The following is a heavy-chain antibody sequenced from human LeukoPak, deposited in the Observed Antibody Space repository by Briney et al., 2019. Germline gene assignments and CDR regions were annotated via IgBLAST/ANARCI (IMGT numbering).Heavy chain of an antibody. J-gene: IGHJ4*02. CDR3: ARLPVVRGVMNY. Sequence: GGSLRLSCAASGFTFSSYAMHWVRQAPGKGLEWVAVISYDGSNKYYADSVKGRFTISRDNSKNTLYPQMNSLRAEDTAVYYCARLPVVRGVMNYWGQGTLVTVSS. CDR2: ISYDGSNK. D-gene: IGHD3-10*01. V-gene: IGHV3-30*04. CDR1: GFTFSSYA.